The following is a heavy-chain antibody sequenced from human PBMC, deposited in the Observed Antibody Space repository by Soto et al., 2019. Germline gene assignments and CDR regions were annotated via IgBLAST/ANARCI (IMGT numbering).Heavy chain of an antibody. V-gene: IGHV3-74*01. CDR2: INSDGSST. D-gene: IGHD3-3*01. Sequence: AVGSLRLSCAASGFTFSSYWMHWVRQAPGKGLVWVSRINSDGSSTSYADSVKGRFTISRDNAKNTLYLQMNSLRAEDTAVYYCARDLSYYDFWSGYSYYYYGMDVWGQGTTVTVSS. J-gene: IGHJ6*02. CDR3: ARDLSYYDFWSGYSYYYYGMDV. CDR1: GFTFSSYW.